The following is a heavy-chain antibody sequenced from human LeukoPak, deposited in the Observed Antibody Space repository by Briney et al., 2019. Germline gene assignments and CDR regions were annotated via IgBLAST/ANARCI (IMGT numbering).Heavy chain of an antibody. V-gene: IGHV4-61*02. D-gene: IGHD3-9*01. J-gene: IGHJ5*02. CDR2: IHTNRNT. CDR3: ATSNNSGYPYFDP. Sequence: SQTLSLTCTVSGGSVSSGPYFWNWIRQPAGEGLEWIGRIHTNRNTNYNPSLKSRVTISVDTSKNYFSLKLSSVTAADTAVYYCATSNNSGYPYFDPWGQGTLVTVSS. CDR1: GGSVSSGPYF.